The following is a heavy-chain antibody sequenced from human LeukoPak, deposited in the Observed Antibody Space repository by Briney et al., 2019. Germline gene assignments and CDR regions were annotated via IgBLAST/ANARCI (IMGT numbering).Heavy chain of an antibody. Sequence: GGSLRLSCAASGFTFSTYSMNWVRQPPGKGLEWVSYISGSSSTIYYADSVKGRFTISRDNAKNSLYLQMNSLRAEDTAVYYCARGYGSSGYYYQRYWGQGTLVTVSS. CDR2: ISGSSSTI. J-gene: IGHJ4*02. D-gene: IGHD3-22*01. V-gene: IGHV3-48*01. CDR3: ARGYGSSGYYYQRY. CDR1: GFTFSTYS.